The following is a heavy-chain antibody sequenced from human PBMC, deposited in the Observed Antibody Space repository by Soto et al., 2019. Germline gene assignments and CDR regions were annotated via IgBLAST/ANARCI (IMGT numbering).Heavy chain of an antibody. V-gene: IGHV5-51*01. CDR1: GYSFTSYW. Sequence: PGESLKISCKGSGYSFTSYWIGWVRQMPGKGLEWMGIIYPGDSDTRYSPSFQGQVTISADKSISTAYLQWSSLKASDTAMYYCARQWGYYDSSSFGMDVWGQGTTVTVSS. CDR2: IYPGDSDT. D-gene: IGHD3-22*01. J-gene: IGHJ6*02. CDR3: ARQWGYYDSSSFGMDV.